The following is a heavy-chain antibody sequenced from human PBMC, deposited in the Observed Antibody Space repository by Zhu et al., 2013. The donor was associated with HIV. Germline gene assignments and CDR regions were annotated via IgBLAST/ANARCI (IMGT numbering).Heavy chain of an antibody. V-gene: IGHV1-24*01. Sequence: QVQLVQSGAEVKKPGASVKVSCKVSGYTLTELSMNWVRQAPGKGLEWMGGFNPEEGKIIYAQRFQGRVTMTEDTSRDTAYMELRSLRSDDTAVYYCATVVTYYHRFDYWGQGTLVTVSS. J-gene: IGHJ4*02. D-gene: IGHD3-22*01. CDR3: ATVVTYYHRFDY. CDR1: GYTLTELS. CDR2: FNPEEGKI.